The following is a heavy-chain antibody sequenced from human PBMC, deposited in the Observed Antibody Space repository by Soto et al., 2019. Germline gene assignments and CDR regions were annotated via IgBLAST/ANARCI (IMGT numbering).Heavy chain of an antibody. V-gene: IGHV4-30-4*01. Sequence: SETLSLTCTVSGGSISSGDYYWSWIRQPPGKGLEWIGYIYYSGSTYYNPSLKSRVTISVDTSKNQFSLKLSSVTAADTAVYYCARGGYDSSGYYSFSFSGYYYYGMDVWGQGTTVTVSS. J-gene: IGHJ6*02. D-gene: IGHD3-22*01. CDR2: IYYSGST. CDR1: GGSISSGDYY. CDR3: ARGGYDSSGYYSFSFSGYYYYGMDV.